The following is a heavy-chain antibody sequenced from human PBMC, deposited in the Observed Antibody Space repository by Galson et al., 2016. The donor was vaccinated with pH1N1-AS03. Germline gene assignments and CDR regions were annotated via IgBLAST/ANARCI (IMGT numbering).Heavy chain of an antibody. CDR3: ARDALLSLPGGIDY. D-gene: IGHD2/OR15-2a*01. CDR2: VSNDGNNK. J-gene: IGHJ4*02. Sequence: SLRLSCAVSGFHLNDYAMHWVRQAPGKGLEWMAAVSNDGNNKWYADSVKGRFTISGDNSKNTLYLQVNSVRAEDTAVYYCARDALLSLPGGIDYWGQGTLVAVSS. CDR1: GFHLNDYA. V-gene: IGHV3-30*04.